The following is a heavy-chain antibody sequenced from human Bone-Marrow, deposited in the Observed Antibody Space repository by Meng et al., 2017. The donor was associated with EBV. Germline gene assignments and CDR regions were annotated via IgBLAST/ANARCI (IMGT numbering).Heavy chain of an antibody. D-gene: IGHD2-15*01. J-gene: IGHJ4*02. CDR1: GYTFTSYG. CDR3: ARINCSGGSCYSPLWY. Sequence: QVQLVQSGAEGQKPGASVKVSCKASGYTFTSYGISWVRQAPGQGLEWMGWISAYNGNTNYAQKLQGRVTMTTDTSTSTAYMELRSLRSDDTAVYYCARINCSGGSCYSPLWYWGQGTLVTVSS. V-gene: IGHV1-18*01. CDR2: ISAYNGNT.